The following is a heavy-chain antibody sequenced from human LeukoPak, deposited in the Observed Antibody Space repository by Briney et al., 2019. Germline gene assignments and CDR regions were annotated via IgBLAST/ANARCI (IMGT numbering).Heavy chain of an antibody. Sequence: GRSLRPSCAASGSTFSNFAMTWVSQAPGEGLKWVPSTVGSSSTYYAESLKGRFTISRDNAKISLYLQMNSLGAEDTAVYYCARIGAGASRDYGGQGTLVTVPS. D-gene: IGHD6-13*01. CDR2: TVGSSST. V-gene: IGHV3-21*01. CDR1: GSTFSNFA. J-gene: IGHJ4*02. CDR3: ARIGAGASRDY.